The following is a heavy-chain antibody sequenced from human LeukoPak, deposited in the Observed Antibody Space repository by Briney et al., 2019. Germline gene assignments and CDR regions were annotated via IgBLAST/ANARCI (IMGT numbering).Heavy chain of an antibody. CDR2: ISSSGSTT. D-gene: IGHD2-8*01. CDR1: GFTFSSYA. V-gene: IGHV3-48*03. J-gene: IGHJ6*02. Sequence: GGSLRLSCAASGFTFSSYAMSWVRQAPGNGLQWVSAISSSGSTTHYADSVKGRFTISRDNARKSLYLQMNSLRPEDTAVYLCARRRGVRGTDDYYGMDVWGQGTTVTVSS. CDR3: ARRRGVRGTDDYYGMDV.